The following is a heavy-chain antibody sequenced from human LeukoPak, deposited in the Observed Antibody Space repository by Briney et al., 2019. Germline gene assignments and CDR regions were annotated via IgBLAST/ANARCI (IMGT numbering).Heavy chain of an antibody. CDR2: IFHSGST. CDR1: GGSFSGYY. D-gene: IGHD3-9*01. V-gene: IGHV4-59*01. Sequence: SETLSLTCAVYGGSFSGYYWSWIRQPPGKGLEWIGNIFHSGSTNYNPSLKSRVTISVDTSKNQFSLKLNSVTAADTAIYYCARDGAVDILTGYGAFYIWGQGTMVIVS. CDR3: ARDGAVDILTGYGAFYI. J-gene: IGHJ3*02.